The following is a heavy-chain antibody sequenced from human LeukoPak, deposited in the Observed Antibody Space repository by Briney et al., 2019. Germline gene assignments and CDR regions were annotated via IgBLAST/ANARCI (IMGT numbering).Heavy chain of an antibody. CDR3: AHGITIFGVVMPNPLFDY. Sequence: SGPTLVNPTPTLTLTCTFSGFSLSTSGVGVGWIRQPPGKALEWLALIYWNDDKRYSPSLKSRLTITKDTSKNQVVLTMTNIDPVDTATYYCAHGITIFGVVMPNPLFDYWGQGTLVTVSS. CDR1: GFSLSTSGVG. D-gene: IGHD3-3*01. J-gene: IGHJ4*02. CDR2: IYWNDDK. V-gene: IGHV2-5*01.